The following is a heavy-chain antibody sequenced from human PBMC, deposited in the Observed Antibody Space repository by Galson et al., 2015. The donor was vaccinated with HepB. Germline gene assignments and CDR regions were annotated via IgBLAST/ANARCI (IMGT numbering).Heavy chain of an antibody. CDR2: IKQDGSEK. CDR1: GFTFSSYW. Sequence: SLRLSCAASGFTFSSYWMRWVRQAPGKGLEWVANIKQDGSEKYYVDSVKGRFTISRDNAKNSLFLQMNSLRAEDTAVFYCARESYDSLGAFDPWGQGTLVTVSS. CDR3: ARESYDSLGAFDP. V-gene: IGHV3-7*03. J-gene: IGHJ5*02. D-gene: IGHD3-22*01.